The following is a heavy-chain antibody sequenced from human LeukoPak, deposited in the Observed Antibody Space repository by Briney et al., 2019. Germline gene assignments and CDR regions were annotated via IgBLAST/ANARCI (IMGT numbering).Heavy chain of an antibody. CDR3: AKGGTSVCNY. D-gene: IGHD2-2*01. CDR1: GFTFSSYA. CDR2: ISGSGGST. J-gene: IGHJ4*02. V-gene: IGHV3-23*01. Sequence: GGSLRLSCAASGFTFSSYAMSWVRRAPGKGLEWVSAISGSGGSTYYADSVKGRYTISRDNSKNTLYLQMNSLRAEDTAVYYCAKGGTSVCNYWGQGTLVTVSS.